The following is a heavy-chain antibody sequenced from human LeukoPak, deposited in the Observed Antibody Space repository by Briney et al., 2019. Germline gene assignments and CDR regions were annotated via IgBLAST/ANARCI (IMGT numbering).Heavy chain of an antibody. CDR3: ARAWQQLVGFDY. CDR2: INPNSGGT. D-gene: IGHD6-13*01. J-gene: IGHJ4*02. Sequence: ASVKVSCKASGYTFTGYYMHWVRQAPGQGLEWMGWINPNSGGTNYAQKLQGRVTMTTDTSTSTAYMELRSLRSDDTAVYYCARAWQQLVGFDYWGQGTLVTVSS. V-gene: IGHV1-2*02. CDR1: GYTFTGYY.